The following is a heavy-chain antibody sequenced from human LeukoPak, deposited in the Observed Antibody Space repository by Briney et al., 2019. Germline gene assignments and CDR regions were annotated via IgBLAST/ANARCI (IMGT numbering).Heavy chain of an antibody. J-gene: IGHJ4*02. CDR1: GGTFSSYA. CDR3: ARRIGGPIRGSYDY. V-gene: IGHV1-69*13. CDR2: IIPIFGTA. D-gene: IGHD1-26*01. Sequence: SVKVSCKASGGTFSSYAISWVRQAPGQGLEWMGGIIPIFGTANYAQKFQGRVTITADESMSTAYMELSSLRSEDTAVYYCARRIGGPIRGSYDYWGQGTLVTVSS.